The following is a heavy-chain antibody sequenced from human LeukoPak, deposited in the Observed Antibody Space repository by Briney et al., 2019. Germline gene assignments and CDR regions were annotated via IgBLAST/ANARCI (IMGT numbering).Heavy chain of an antibody. V-gene: IGHV1-69*13. D-gene: IGHD6-13*01. CDR3: AREGRQQLPLDV. CDR2: IIPIFGTA. CDR1: GGTFSSYA. J-gene: IGHJ6*02. Sequence: ASVKVSCKASGGTFSSYAISWVRQAPGQGLEWMGGIIPIFGTANYAQKFQGRVTITADESTSTAYMELSSLRSEDTAVYYCAREGRQQLPLDVWGQGTTVTVSS.